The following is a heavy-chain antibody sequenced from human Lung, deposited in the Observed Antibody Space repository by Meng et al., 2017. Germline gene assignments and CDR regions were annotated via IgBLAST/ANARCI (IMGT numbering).Heavy chain of an antibody. D-gene: IGHD1-7*01. CDR2: ISHSGGT. CDR3: ARETLRELELVHY. Sequence: LSSAVYGDSIPRTQWWSWLRQTPGKGLEWIGEISHSGGTVYRPSLQGRVTISLDKSNNEFSLKLTSVTAADTAVYYCARETLRELELVHYWGQGILVTVSS. V-gene: IGHV4-4*02. J-gene: IGHJ4*02. CDR1: GDSIPRTQW.